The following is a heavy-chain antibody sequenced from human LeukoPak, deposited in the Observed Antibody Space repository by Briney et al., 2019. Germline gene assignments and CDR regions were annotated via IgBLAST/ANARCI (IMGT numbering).Heavy chain of an antibody. D-gene: IGHD4-23*01. CDR1: GFTFSSYG. CDR2: IWYDGSNK. J-gene: IGHJ4*02. CDR3: ARANYGGNSGLDY. V-gene: IGHV3-33*01. Sequence: PGRSLRLSCAASGFTFSSYGMHSVRQAPRKGLEWVSVIWYDGSNKYYADSVKGRFTISRDNSKNTLYLQMNSLRAEDTAVYYCARANYGGNSGLDYWGQGTLVTVSS.